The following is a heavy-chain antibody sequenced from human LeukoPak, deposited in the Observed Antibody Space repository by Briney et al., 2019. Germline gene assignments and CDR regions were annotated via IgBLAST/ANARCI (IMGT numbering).Heavy chain of an antibody. J-gene: IGHJ4*02. CDR3: ARTLYGGYVYFDY. Sequence: SETLSLTCTVSGGSISSYYWSWIRQPPGKGLEWIGYIYYSGSTNYNPSLKSRVTISVDTSKNQFSLKLSSVTAADTAVYYCARTLYGGYVYFDYWGQGTLVTVSS. CDR1: GGSISSYY. D-gene: IGHD4-17*01. V-gene: IGHV4-59*01. CDR2: IYYSGST.